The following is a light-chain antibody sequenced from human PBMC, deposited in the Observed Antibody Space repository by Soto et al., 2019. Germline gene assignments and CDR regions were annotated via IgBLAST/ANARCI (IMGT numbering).Light chain of an antibody. Sequence: EIVLTQSPGTLSLSPGERATLSCRTSESVTSTYLAWYQQKPAQPPRLLIYGASSRATGIPDRFSGSGSGTDFTLIISRLEPEDFAVYYCQLFGSSPRYTFGQGTKVDIK. CDR1: ESVTSTY. J-gene: IGKJ2*01. CDR2: GAS. CDR3: QLFGSSPRYT. V-gene: IGKV3-20*01.